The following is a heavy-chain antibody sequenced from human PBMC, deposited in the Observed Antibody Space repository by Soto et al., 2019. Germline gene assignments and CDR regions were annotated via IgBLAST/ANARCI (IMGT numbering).Heavy chain of an antibody. V-gene: IGHV5-51*01. Sequence: GESLKISCKGSGYSFTSYWIGWVRQMPGKGLEWMGIIYPGDSDTRYSPSFQGQVTISADKSISTAYLQWSSLKASDTAMYYCARSVKSYDFWSGYSRGYWFDPWGQGTLVTSPQ. D-gene: IGHD3-3*01. CDR3: ARSVKSYDFWSGYSRGYWFDP. J-gene: IGHJ5*02. CDR1: GYSFTSYW. CDR2: IYPGDSDT.